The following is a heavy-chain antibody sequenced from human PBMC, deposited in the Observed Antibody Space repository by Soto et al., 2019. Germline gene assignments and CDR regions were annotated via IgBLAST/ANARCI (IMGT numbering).Heavy chain of an antibody. CDR2: ISPSSGGT. CDR1: VYTFTGYY. J-gene: IGHJ4*02. Sequence: ASVKVSCKASVYTFTGYYMHCVREAPGQGLEWMGWISPSSGGTNYAQKFQGRVTMTRDTSISTAYLELNSLRSDDTAVYFCARIPLAYCGGDCYAFGYWGQGTLVTVSA. V-gene: IGHV1-2*02. CDR3: ARIPLAYCGGDCYAFGY. D-gene: IGHD2-21*02.